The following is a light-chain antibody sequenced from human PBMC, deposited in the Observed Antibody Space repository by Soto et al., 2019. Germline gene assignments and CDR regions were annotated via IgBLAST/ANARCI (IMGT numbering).Light chain of an antibody. CDR1: QDISTW. Sequence: DIQMTQSPPSVSASVGDRVTITCRASQDISTWVAWYQQKPGKAPKLLISAASTLQSGVPRRFSGSGSGTDFTLIISSLQPEDFATYFCQQGDSFPFTFGGGTKVQIK. CDR3: QQGDSFPFT. V-gene: IGKV1-12*01. J-gene: IGKJ4*01. CDR2: AAS.